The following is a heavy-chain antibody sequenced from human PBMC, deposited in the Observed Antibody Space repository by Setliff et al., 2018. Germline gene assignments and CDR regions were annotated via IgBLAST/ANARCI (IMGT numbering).Heavy chain of an antibody. D-gene: IGHD1-26*01. J-gene: IGHJ3*02. CDR1: GYSFTSYW. CDR3: ASSSGSSSNDPFEI. Sequence: GASLKISCQGSGYSFTSYWIGWVRQMPGKGLEWMGIIYPGDSDTRYSPSFQGQVTISDDKSISTAYLQWSSLQASDTAMYYCASSSGSSSNDPFEIWGQGTTVTVSS. CDR2: IYPGDSDT. V-gene: IGHV5-51*01.